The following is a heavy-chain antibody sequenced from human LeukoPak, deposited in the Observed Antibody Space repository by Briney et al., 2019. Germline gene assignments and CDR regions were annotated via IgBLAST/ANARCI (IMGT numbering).Heavy chain of an antibody. V-gene: IGHV4-38-2*01. CDR1: GYSISNGYY. CDR3: ARIVTYDYVWGSYRPASYYFDY. D-gene: IGHD3-16*02. J-gene: IGHJ4*02. Sequence: SETLSLTCAVSGYSISNGYYWGWIRQPPGKGLGWIGSIYHSGSTYYNPSLKGRVTISVDTSKNQFSLKLSSVTAADTAVYYCARIVTYDYVWGSYRPASYYFDYWGQGTLVTVSS. CDR2: IYHSGST.